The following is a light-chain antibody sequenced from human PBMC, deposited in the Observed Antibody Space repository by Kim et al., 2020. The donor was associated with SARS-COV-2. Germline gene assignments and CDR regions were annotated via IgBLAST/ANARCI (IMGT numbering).Light chain of an antibody. Sequence: VALGQTVRITCPGDSRGRYSASWYQQKPGQAPVLVIYGKNNRPSGIPDRFSGSSSGNTASLTITGAQAEDEADYFCNSRDSSGNHPFGGGTQLTVL. CDR2: GKN. V-gene: IGLV3-19*01. CDR3: NSRDSSGNHP. J-gene: IGLJ2*01. CDR1: SRGRYS.